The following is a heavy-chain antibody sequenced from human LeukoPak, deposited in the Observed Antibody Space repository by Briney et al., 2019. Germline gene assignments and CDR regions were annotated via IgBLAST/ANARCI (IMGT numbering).Heavy chain of an antibody. J-gene: IGHJ5*02. CDR2: INPNSGGT. D-gene: IGHD3-9*01. Sequence: ASVKVSCKASGYTFTGYYMHWVRQAPGQGLEWMGWINPNSGGTNYAQKFQGRVTMTRDTSISTAYMELSRLRSDDMAVYYCARSPALSLRYFDWADVNWFDPWGQGTLVTVSS. CDR1: GYTFTGYY. CDR3: ARSPALSLRYFDWADVNWFDP. V-gene: IGHV1-2*02.